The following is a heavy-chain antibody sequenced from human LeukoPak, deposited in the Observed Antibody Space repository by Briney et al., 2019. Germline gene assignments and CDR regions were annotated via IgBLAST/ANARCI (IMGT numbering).Heavy chain of an antibody. V-gene: IGHV1-69*05. CDR1: GYTFTSYA. CDR2: IIPIFGIA. CDR3: ARHYYDSSGYYLFDY. J-gene: IGHJ4*02. D-gene: IGHD3-22*01. Sequence: ASVKVSCKASGYTFTSYAMNWVRQAPGQGLEWMGGIIPIFGIANCAQKFQGRVTITTDESTSTAYMELSSLRSEDTAVYYCARHYYDSSGYYLFDYWGQGTLVTVSS.